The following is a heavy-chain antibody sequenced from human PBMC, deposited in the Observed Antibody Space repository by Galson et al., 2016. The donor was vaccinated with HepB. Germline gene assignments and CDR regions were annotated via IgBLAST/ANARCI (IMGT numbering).Heavy chain of an antibody. CDR3: AKDPGRGSGWFFFDS. CDR2: ISGSGSFT. CDR1: GFTFSSYT. D-gene: IGHD6-19*01. V-gene: IGHV3-23*01. J-gene: IGHJ4*02. Sequence: SLRLSCAASGFTFSSYTMSWVRQAPGLGLEWVSSISGSGSFTYFADSVKGRFTISRDNPKNTLYLQMNSLQAEDTATYYCAKDPGRGSGWFFFDSWGQGTLVTVSS.